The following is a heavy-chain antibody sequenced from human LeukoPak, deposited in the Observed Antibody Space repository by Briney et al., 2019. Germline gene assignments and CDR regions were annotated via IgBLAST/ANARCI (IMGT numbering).Heavy chain of an antibody. CDR2: MNPNSGNT. J-gene: IGHJ4*02. D-gene: IGHD1-26*01. V-gene: IGHV1-8*01. CDR3: ARGRFRWELEIRDFDY. CDR1: GYTFTSYD. Sequence: ASVKVSCRASGYTFTSYDINWVRQATGQGLEWMGWMNPNSGNTGYAQKFQGRVTMTRDTSISTAYMELSSLRSEDTAVYYCARGRFRWELEIRDFDYWGQGTLVTVSS.